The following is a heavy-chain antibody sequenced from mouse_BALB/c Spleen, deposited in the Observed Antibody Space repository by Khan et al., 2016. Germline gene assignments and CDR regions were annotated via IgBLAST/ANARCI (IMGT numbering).Heavy chain of an antibody. CDR3: TTGFAY. CDR2: IRLKSNHYAT. J-gene: IGHJ3*01. Sequence: VQLQESGGGLVQPGGSMKLSCVASGFTFSNYWMNWVRQSPEKGLEWVAEIRLKSNHYATHSAESVIGRFTISRDDSKSSVYLQMNNLRAEDTGIYYCTTGFAYWGQGTLVTVSA. V-gene: IGHV6-6*02. CDR1: GFTFSNYW.